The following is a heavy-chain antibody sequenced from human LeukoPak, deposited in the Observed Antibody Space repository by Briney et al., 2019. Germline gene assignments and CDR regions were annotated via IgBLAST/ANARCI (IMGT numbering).Heavy chain of an antibody. CDR2: INHSGST. V-gene: IGHV4-34*01. D-gene: IGHD2-2*01. CDR1: GGSFSAYY. J-gene: IGHJ6*03. Sequence: PSETLSLTCAVYGGSFSAYYWSWIRQPPRQGLEWIREINHSGSTKYNPSLKSRVTISVDTSKNQFTLKLSSVTAADTAVYYCARGLPYCSSTSCYPYYYYYYMDVWGKGTTVTVSS. CDR3: ARGLPYCSSTSCYPYYYYYYMDV.